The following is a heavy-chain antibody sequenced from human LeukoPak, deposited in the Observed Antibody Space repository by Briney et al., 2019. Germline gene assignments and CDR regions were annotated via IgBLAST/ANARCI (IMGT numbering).Heavy chain of an antibody. J-gene: IGHJ3*01. D-gene: IGHD2-8*01. CDR1: GVTFTSYA. Sequence: GGSLRLSCAASGVTFTSYALICVRHAPGGGLELVSGIRVSGGSTYYAASVKGRFTISRDNSNNTQYLQMNSLRVEDTAVYYCAKDPNGDYLGAFDFWGQGTMVTVSS. CDR3: AKDPNGDYLGAFDF. CDR2: IRVSGGST. V-gene: IGHV3-23*01.